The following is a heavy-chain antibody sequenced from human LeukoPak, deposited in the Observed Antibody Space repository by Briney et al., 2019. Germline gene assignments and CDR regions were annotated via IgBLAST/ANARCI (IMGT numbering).Heavy chain of an antibody. V-gene: IGHV1-18*01. D-gene: IGHD4-23*01. CDR3: ARVLVGGPISPDGY. CDR2: ISAYNGNI. Sequence: ASVKVSCKASGYTFSSYGISWVRQAPGQGLEWMGWISAYNGNINYAQKLQGRVTMTTDTSTSTAYMELRSLRSDDTAVYYCARVLVGGPISPDGYWGQGTLVTVSS. CDR1: GYTFSSYG. J-gene: IGHJ4*02.